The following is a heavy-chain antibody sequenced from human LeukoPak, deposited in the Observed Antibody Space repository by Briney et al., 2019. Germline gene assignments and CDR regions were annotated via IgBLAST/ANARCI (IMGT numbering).Heavy chain of an antibody. V-gene: IGHV3-30*03. Sequence: GRSLRLSCAASGFTFSSYGMHWVRQAPGKGLEWVAVISYDGSNKYYADSVKGRFTISRDNSKNTLYLQMNSLRAEDTAVYYCARERIAARYYYYGMDVWGQGTTVTVSS. CDR1: GFTFSSYG. CDR2: ISYDGSNK. CDR3: ARERIAARYYYYGMDV. D-gene: IGHD6-6*01. J-gene: IGHJ6*02.